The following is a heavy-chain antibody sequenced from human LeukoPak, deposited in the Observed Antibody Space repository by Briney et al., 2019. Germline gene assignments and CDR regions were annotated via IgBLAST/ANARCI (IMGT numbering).Heavy chain of an antibody. V-gene: IGHV4-30-4*08. D-gene: IGHD3-16*01. CDR2: ISYTGTT. CDR3: ARLGNAPFDY. CDR1: SGSISSGDYY. J-gene: IGHJ4*02. Sequence: SQTLSLTCTVSSGSISSGDYYWSWIRQPPGKGLEWIGYISYTGTTYYNPSLKSRVTISEDTSKNLFSLELNSVTAADTAVYYCARLGNAPFDYWGQGTLVPVSS.